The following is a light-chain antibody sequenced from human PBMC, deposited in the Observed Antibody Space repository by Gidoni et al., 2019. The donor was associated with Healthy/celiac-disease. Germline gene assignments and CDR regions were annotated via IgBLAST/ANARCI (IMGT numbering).Light chain of an antibody. CDR1: QSISSY. CDR3: QQSYSTPMYT. Sequence: DIQMTQSPSSLSASVGDRVTITCRASQSISSYLNWYQQKPGKAPKLLIYAASSLQSGVPSRFSGSGSGTDFTLTISSLQPEDFATYYCQQSYSTPMYTFGQGDQAGDQT. J-gene: IGKJ2*01. V-gene: IGKV1-39*01. CDR2: AAS.